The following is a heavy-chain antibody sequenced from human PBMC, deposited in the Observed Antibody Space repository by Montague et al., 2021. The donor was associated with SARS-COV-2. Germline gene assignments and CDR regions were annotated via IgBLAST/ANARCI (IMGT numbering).Heavy chain of an antibody. CDR1: GGSISSYY. CDR2: IYYNGTT. J-gene: IGHJ5*02. Sequence: SETLSLTCTVSGGSISSYYWSWIRQPPGKGLEWIGYIYYNGTTNYSPPLKGRVSLSVDTSKNQFSLEMNSVTAADTAVYYCARERGYQLLSGWFDPWGQGTLVTVSS. CDR3: ARERGYQLLSGWFDP. D-gene: IGHD2-2*01. V-gene: IGHV4-59*01.